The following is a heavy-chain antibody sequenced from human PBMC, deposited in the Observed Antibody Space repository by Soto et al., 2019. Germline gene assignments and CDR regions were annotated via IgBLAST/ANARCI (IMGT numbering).Heavy chain of an antibody. CDR2: INAGNGNT. CDR1: GYTFTSYA. J-gene: IGHJ4*02. Sequence: ASVKVSCKASGYTFTSYAMHWVRQAPGQRLEWMGWINAGNGNTKYSQKFQGRVTITRDTSASTAYMELSSLRSEDTAVYYCARMDSSWFVFDYWGQGTLVTVSS. V-gene: IGHV1-3*01. CDR3: ARMDSSWFVFDY. D-gene: IGHD6-13*01.